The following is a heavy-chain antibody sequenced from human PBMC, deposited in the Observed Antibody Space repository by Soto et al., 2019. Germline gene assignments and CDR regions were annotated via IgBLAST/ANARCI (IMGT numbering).Heavy chain of an antibody. CDR1: GFTFSSYS. Sequence: EVQLVESGGGLVQPGGSLRLSCAASGFTFSSYSMNWVRQAPGKGLEWVSYISSSSSTIYYADSVKGRFTISRDNAKNSLYLQMNSLRAEDTAVYYCARDIVATISYACSGYWGQGTLVTVSS. J-gene: IGHJ4*02. D-gene: IGHD5-12*01. CDR2: ISSSSSTI. V-gene: IGHV3-48*01. CDR3: ARDIVATISYACSGY.